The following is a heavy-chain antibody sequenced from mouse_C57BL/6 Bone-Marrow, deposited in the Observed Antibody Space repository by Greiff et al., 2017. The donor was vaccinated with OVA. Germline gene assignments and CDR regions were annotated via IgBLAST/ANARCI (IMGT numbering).Heavy chain of an antibody. Sequence: VKLMESGAELVKPGASVKISCKASGYAFSSYWLNWVKQRPGKGLEWIGQIYPGDGDTNYNGKFKGKATLTADKSSSTAYMQLSSLTSEDSAVYFCARSNYGNYTWFAYWGQGTLVTVSA. D-gene: IGHD2-1*01. CDR3: ARSNYGNYTWFAY. V-gene: IGHV1-80*01. CDR1: GYAFSSYW. CDR2: IYPGDGDT. J-gene: IGHJ3*01.